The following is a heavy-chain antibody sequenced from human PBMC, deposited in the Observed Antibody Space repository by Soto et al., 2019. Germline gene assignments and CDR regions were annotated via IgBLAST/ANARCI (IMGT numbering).Heavy chain of an antibody. V-gene: IGHV3-11*05. CDR2: IGSSSSNT. CDR1: GFTFSDYY. Sequence: GGSLRLSCAASGFTFSDYYMSWIRQAPGKGLEWVSGIGSSSSNTNYADSVKGRFTISRDNSKNTLFLQMNNLRAEDTAEYYCARVVRHFDTPYGMDVWGQGTTVTVSS. CDR3: ARVVRHFDTPYGMDV. J-gene: IGHJ6*02. D-gene: IGHD3-9*01.